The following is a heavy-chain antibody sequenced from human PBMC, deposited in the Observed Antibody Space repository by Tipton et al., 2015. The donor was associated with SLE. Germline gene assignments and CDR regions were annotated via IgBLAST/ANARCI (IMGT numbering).Heavy chain of an antibody. CDR1: GGSFSGYY. J-gene: IGHJ4*02. CDR3: ARVDRNVFDPFDY. Sequence: TLSLTCAVSGGSFSGYYWYWVRQPPEQGLAWIGEITQSGVTNYNPSLKSRVTMSLDTSKNQFSLKLTSVTAADTAVYYCARVDRNVFDPFDYWGQGTLVTVSS. D-gene: IGHD5/OR15-5a*01. CDR2: ITQSGVT. V-gene: IGHV4-34*01.